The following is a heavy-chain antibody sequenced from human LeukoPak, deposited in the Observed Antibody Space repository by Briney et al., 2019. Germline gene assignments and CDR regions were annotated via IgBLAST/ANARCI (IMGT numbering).Heavy chain of an antibody. CDR1: GFSFSTNQ. D-gene: IGHD2-21*01. Sequence: GGSLRLSCAASGFSFSTNQMHWVRQAPGKGLVWVSRINSDGINILYADSVKGRFTISRDNARNTLYLQMNSLRAEDTAVYYCATYSRPWGQGTLATVSS. J-gene: IGHJ5*02. CDR2: INSDGINI. CDR3: ATYSRP. V-gene: IGHV3-74*01.